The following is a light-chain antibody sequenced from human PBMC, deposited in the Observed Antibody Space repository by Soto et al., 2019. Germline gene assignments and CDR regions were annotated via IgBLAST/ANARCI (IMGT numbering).Light chain of an antibody. CDR2: DVS. CDR1: NSDVGASNS. V-gene: IGLV2-14*03. J-gene: IGLJ2*01. CDR3: SSETSDKTCVV. Sequence: QSVLTQPASVSGSPGQSITISCTGSNSDVGASNSVPWYQQRPGKAPQLIIYDVSNRPSGVSNRFSGSKSGNTASLTISGLQAEDEADYHCSSETSDKTCVVFGGGTNVTVL.